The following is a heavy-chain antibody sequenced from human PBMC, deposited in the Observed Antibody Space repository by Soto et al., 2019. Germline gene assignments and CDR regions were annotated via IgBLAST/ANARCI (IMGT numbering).Heavy chain of an antibody. Sequence: GGSLRLSCAASGFTFSSYAMSWVRQAPGKGLEWVSAISGSGGSTYYADSVKGRFTISRDNSKNTLYLQMNSLRAEDTAVYYCAKDLENWNYNVDAFDIWGQGTMVTVSS. CDR2: ISGSGGST. CDR3: AKDLENWNYNVDAFDI. D-gene: IGHD1-7*01. J-gene: IGHJ3*02. CDR1: GFTFSSYA. V-gene: IGHV3-23*01.